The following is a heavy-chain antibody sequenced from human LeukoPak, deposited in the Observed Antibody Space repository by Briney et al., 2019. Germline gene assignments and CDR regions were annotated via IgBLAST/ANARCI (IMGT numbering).Heavy chain of an antibody. CDR3: LCLWFGKGVY. J-gene: IGHJ4*02. Sequence: GGSLRLSCAASGFTFSSYGMGWVRQAPGKGLEWVSAISGSGGSTYYADSVRGRFTISRDNAKNSLFLQMNSLRAEDTAVYYCLCLWFGKGVYWGRGTLVTVSS. CDR1: GFTFSSYG. CDR2: ISGSGGST. D-gene: IGHD3-10*01. V-gene: IGHV3-23*01.